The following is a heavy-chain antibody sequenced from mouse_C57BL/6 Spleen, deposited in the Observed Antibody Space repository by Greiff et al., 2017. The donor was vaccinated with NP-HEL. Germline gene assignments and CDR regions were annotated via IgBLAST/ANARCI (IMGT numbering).Heavy chain of an antibody. D-gene: IGHD1-1*01. CDR2: INPGSGGT. J-gene: IGHJ1*03. CDR1: GYAFTNYL. CDR3: ARSITTVVATGYFDV. Sequence: QVQLQQSGAELVRPGTSVKVSCKASGYAFTNYLIEWVKQRPGQGLEWIGVINPGSGGTDYNEKFKGKATLTADKSSSTAYMQLSSLTSEDSAVDFCARSITTVVATGYFDVWGTGTTVTVSS. V-gene: IGHV1-54*01.